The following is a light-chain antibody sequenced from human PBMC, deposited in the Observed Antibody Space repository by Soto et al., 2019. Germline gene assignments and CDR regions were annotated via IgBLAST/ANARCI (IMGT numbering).Light chain of an antibody. CDR2: ASS. CDR3: QKCNSPPQT. Sequence: DIQMTQSPSSLSASVGDRVTMTCRASQAISNYLAWYQQKPGKFPKLLIYASSTLQSGVPSRFSGSGSWTDFTVTIRSLQPAEGTSYYSQKCNSPPQTSGQGTTLAIK. V-gene: IGKV1-27*01. J-gene: IGKJ2*01. CDR1: QAISNY.